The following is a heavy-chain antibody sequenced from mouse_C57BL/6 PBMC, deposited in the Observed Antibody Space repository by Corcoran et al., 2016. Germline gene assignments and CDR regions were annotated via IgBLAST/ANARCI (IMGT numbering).Heavy chain of an antibody. CDR3: ARRYGNYGWDYLVD. CDR2: LNPYNGGT. Sequence: EVQLQQSGPVLVKPGASVKMSCKASGYTFTDYYMNWVKQSHGKSLEWIGVLNPYNGGTSYNQKFKCKATLTVDKSSITAYMELNSLTSEDSAVYYWARRYGNYGWDYLVDGGQGTTLTVSS. V-gene: IGHV1-19*01. CDR1: GYTFTDYY. D-gene: IGHD2-10*02. J-gene: IGHJ2*01.